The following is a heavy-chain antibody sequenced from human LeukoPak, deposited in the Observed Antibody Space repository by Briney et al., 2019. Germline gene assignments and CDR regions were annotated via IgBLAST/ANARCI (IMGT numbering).Heavy chain of an antibody. CDR2: INASGDT. J-gene: IGHJ5*02. V-gene: IGHV4-34*01. Sequence: SETLSLTCAVYGWSFNNYYLNWVRQPPGKGLEWIGEINASGDTNYNPSLKSRVTISVYTSKKHFSLRLTSMIAADTALYYCARGQVPPARDYNWYGPGAEEPLVSVSS. CDR1: GWSFNNYY. D-gene: IGHD2-2*01. CDR3: ARGQVPPARDYNWYGP.